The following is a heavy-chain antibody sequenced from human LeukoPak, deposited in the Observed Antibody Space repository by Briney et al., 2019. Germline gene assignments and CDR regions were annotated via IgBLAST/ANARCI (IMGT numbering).Heavy chain of an antibody. D-gene: IGHD2-2*01. J-gene: IGHJ5*02. V-gene: IGHV1-2*02. Sequence: ASVKVSCKASGYTFTGYCMHWVRQAPGQGLEWMGWINPNSGGTNYAQKFQGRVTMTRDTSISTAYMELSRLRSDDTAVYYCARDPRYCSSTSCYPYNWFDPWGQGTLVTVSS. CDR1: GYTFTGYC. CDR2: INPNSGGT. CDR3: ARDPRYCSSTSCYPYNWFDP.